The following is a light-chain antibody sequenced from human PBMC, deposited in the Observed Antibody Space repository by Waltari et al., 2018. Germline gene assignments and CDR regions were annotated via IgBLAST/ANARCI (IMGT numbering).Light chain of an antibody. V-gene: IGKV3D-15*01. J-gene: IGKJ4*01. Sequence: EIVMTQSPATLSVSPGERATLSCRASQSVSSNLAWYQQKPGQAPRLLSYGASTSATGSPARFSGSGSGTEFTLTISSLQSEDFAVYYCQQYNNWLSLTFGGGTKVEIK. CDR1: QSVSSN. CDR3: QQYNNWLSLT. CDR2: GAS.